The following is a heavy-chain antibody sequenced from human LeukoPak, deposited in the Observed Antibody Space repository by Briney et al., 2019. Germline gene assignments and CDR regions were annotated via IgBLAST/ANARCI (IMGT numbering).Heavy chain of an antibody. CDR1: GYTFTGYY. V-gene: IGHV1-18*04. Sequence: GASVKVSCKASGYTFTGYYLHWVRQAPGQGLEWMGWISAYNGNTNYAQRLQGRVTMTTDTSTSTAYMELRSLRSDDTAVYYCARDLNDWAPLAQYFQHWGQGTLVTVSS. D-gene: IGHD3-9*01. CDR3: ARDLNDWAPLAQYFQH. CDR2: ISAYNGNT. J-gene: IGHJ1*01.